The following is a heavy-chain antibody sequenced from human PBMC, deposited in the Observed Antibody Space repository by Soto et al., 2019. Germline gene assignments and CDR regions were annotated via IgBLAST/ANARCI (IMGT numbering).Heavy chain of an antibody. CDR1: GFTFSSYA. V-gene: IGHV3-23*01. D-gene: IGHD3-3*01. Sequence: SLRLSCAASGFTFSSYAMSWVRQAPGKGLEWVSAISGSGGSTYYADSVKGRFTISRDNSKNTLYLQMNSLRAEDTAVYYCAKGSKLNFGRYDFWSGNTYYFDYWGQGTLVTVSS. CDR2: ISGSGGST. J-gene: IGHJ4*02. CDR3: AKGSKLNFGRYDFWSGNTYYFDY.